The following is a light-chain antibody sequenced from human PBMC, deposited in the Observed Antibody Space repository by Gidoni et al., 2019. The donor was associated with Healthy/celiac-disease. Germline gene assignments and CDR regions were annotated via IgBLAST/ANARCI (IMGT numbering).Light chain of an antibody. CDR1: QSISSW. Sequence: DIQMTQSPSTLSASVGDRVTIPCRASQSISSWLVWYQQKPGKAPKLLIYKASSLESGVPSRFSGSGSGTECTLTISSLQPDDFATYYCQQYNSYPWTFGQGTKVEIK. CDR2: KAS. J-gene: IGKJ1*01. V-gene: IGKV1-5*03. CDR3: QQYNSYPWT.